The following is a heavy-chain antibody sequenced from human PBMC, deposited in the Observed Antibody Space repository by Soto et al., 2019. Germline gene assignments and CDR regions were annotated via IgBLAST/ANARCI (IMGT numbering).Heavy chain of an antibody. CDR2: ITGDGNTT. D-gene: IGHD3-10*01. V-gene: IGHV3-74*01. CDR1: GFTFSTYW. J-gene: IGHJ4*02. CDR3: TRGGYYASSDY. Sequence: EVQLVESGGGLVQPGGSLRLSCAASGFTFSTYWMFWVRQDPGRGLMWVSRITGDGNTTTYADSVRGRFNISRDNAKNTLYLQMDSLRAEDTAVYFCTRGGYYASSDYWGQGTLVTVSS.